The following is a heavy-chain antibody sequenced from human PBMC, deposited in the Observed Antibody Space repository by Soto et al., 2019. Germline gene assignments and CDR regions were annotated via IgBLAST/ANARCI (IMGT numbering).Heavy chain of an antibody. J-gene: IGHJ4*02. D-gene: IGHD3-22*01. V-gene: IGHV6-1*01. CDR2: TYYRSKWCN. CDR3: ARLTYYYDSSGRDYFDY. Sequence: SQTLSLTCSISGDSFSINIAAWNWIRQSPSRGLEWLGRTYYRSKWCNDYAVSVKSRITINPDTSKNQFSLQLNSVTPEDTAVYYCARLTYYYDSSGRDYFDYWGQGTLVTVSS. CDR1: GDSFSINIAA.